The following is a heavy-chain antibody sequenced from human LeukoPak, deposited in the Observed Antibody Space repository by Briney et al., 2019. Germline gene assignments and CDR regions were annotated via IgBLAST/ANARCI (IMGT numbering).Heavy chain of an antibody. Sequence: GASVKVSCKASGYTFTRYGISWLRQPPGQGLEWMGWISGYNGNTKYDQKLQNRFTMTTDSSAGTADMELRSLRSDDTAVYYCARVGRSRGYCYSSADYWGQGTLVTVSS. CDR2: ISGYNGNT. D-gene: IGHD2-15*01. CDR1: GYTFTRYG. J-gene: IGHJ4*02. CDR3: ARVGRSRGYCYSSADY. V-gene: IGHV1-18*01.